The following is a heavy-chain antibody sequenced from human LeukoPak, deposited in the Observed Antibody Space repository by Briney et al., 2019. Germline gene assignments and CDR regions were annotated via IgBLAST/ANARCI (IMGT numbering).Heavy chain of an antibody. CDR3: ARHKLGTVAGFYFDY. CDR1: SGSISSSSYY. D-gene: IGHD6-19*01. J-gene: IGHJ4*02. Sequence: SETLSLTCTVSSGSISSSSYYWGWIRQPPGKGLEWIGGIYYSGSTYYNPSLKSRVTISVDTSKNQFSLKLSSVTAAETAVYYCARHKLGTVAGFYFDYWGQGTLVTVSS. CDR2: IYYSGST. V-gene: IGHV4-39*01.